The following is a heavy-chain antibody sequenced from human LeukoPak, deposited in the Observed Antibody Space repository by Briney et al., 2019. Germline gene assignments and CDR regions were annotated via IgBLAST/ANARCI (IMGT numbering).Heavy chain of an antibody. J-gene: IGHJ5*01. Sequence: GGSLRLSCAASGFTFSSYGMHWVRQAPGKGLEWVAVIWYDGSNKYYADSVKGRFNISRDNSKNTLYLQMNSLRAEDTAVYYCARDRHSSGWYVDSWGQGTLVAVSS. CDR1: GFTFSSYG. CDR3: ARDRHSSGWYVDS. CDR2: IWYDGSNK. V-gene: IGHV3-33*01. D-gene: IGHD6-19*01.